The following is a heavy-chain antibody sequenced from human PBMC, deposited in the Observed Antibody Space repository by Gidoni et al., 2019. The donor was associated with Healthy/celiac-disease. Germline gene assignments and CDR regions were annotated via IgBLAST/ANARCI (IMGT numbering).Heavy chain of an antibody. CDR3: AISDGYNSDYYYYYYMDV. CDR1: GFTFRDYY. V-gene: IGHV3-11*01. J-gene: IGHJ6*03. CDR2: ISSSGSTI. D-gene: IGHD5-12*01. Sequence: QVQLVESGGGLVKPGGSLSLSCAASGFTFRDYYMSWIRQAPGKGLEWVSYISSSGSTIYYADSVKGRFTISRDNAKNSLYLQMNSLRAEDTAVYYCAISDGYNSDYYYYYYMDVWGKGTTVTVSS.